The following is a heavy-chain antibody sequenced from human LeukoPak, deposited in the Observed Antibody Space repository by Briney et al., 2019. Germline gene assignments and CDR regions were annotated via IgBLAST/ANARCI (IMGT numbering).Heavy chain of an antibody. J-gene: IGHJ5*02. CDR2: ISSSSSYI. V-gene: IGHV3-21*01. Sequence: PGGSLRLSCAASGFTFSSYSMNWVRQAPGKGLEWVSSISSSSSYIYYADSVKGRFTISRDNAKNSLYLQMNSLRAEDTAVYYCARDVADSNWFDPWGQGTLVTVSS. CDR1: GFTFSSYS. CDR3: ARDVADSNWFDP.